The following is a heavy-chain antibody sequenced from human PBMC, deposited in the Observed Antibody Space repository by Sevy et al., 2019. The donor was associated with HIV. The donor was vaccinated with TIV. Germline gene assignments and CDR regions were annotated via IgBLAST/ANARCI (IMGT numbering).Heavy chain of an antibody. J-gene: IGHJ3*02. V-gene: IGHV3-23*01. D-gene: IGHD1-20*01. CDR2: ISGSGGST. CDR1: GFTFSSYA. CDR3: AKDSKKQIRNWNAADALDI. Sequence: GGSLRLSCAASGFTFSSYAMSWVRQAPGKGLEWVSAISGSGGSTYYADSVKGRFTISRDNTKNTLYLQMNSLRAEDTAVYYCAKDSKKQIRNWNAADALDIWGQGTMVTVSS.